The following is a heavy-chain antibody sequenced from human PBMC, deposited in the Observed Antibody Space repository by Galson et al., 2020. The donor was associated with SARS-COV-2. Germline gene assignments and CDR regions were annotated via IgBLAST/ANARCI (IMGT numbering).Heavy chain of an antibody. D-gene: IGHD6-13*01. CDR2: IYYSGST. CDR3: ASYIAAAGTGWFDP. CDR1: GGSISSYY. Sequence: ASETLSLTCTVSGGSISSYYWSWIRQPPGKGLEWIGYIYYSGSTNYNPSLKSRVTISVDTSKNQFSLKLSSVTAADTAVYYCASYIAAAGTGWFDPWGQGTLVTVSS. J-gene: IGHJ5*02. V-gene: IGHV4-59*08.